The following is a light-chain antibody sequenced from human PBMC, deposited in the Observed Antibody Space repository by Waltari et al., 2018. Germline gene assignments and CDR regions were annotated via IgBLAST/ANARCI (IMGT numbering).Light chain of an antibody. V-gene: IGLV2-14*01. CDR3: SSYASSSTPYV. Sequence: QSALTQPASVSGSPGQSITISCTGTSSDVGGYNYVPWYQQHPGKAPKLMIYEASNRPSGVSNRFSGSKSGNTASLTISGLQAEDEADYYCSSYASSSTPYVFGTGTKVTVL. CDR1: SSDVGGYNY. J-gene: IGLJ1*01. CDR2: EAS.